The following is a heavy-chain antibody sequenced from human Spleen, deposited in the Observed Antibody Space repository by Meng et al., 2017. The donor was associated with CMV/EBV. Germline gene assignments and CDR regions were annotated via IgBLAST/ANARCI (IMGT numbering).Heavy chain of an antibody. CDR3: ARGLAGLVVPHDELDY. CDR1: GYTFTDHY. Sequence: ASVKVSCKASGYTFTDHYIHWVRQAPGQGLEWLGWINPKNGGTKYAQKFDGRVTVTRDTSISAAYMELSSLRSEDTAVYYCARGLAGLVVPHDELDYWGQGTLVTVSS. J-gene: IGHJ4*02. V-gene: IGHV1-2*02. D-gene: IGHD2-2*01. CDR2: INPKNGGT.